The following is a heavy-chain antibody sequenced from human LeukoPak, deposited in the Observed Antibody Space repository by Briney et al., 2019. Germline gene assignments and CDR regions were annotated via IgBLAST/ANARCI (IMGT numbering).Heavy chain of an antibody. D-gene: IGHD3-10*01. Sequence: ASVKVSCKASGYTFTSYDISWVRQAPGHGLEWMGWVNPRNGGTHSAQKFQGRVSMTGDTSITTAYMELTGLTSDDTAVYYCATGAQYGLRGVAYFYYMHVWGTGTTVTVSS. CDR2: VNPRNGGT. V-gene: IGHV1-2*02. J-gene: IGHJ6*03. CDR1: GYTFTSYD. CDR3: ATGAQYGLRGVAYFYYMHV.